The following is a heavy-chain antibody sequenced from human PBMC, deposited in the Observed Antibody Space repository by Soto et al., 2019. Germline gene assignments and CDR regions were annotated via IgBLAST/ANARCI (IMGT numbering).Heavy chain of an antibody. CDR1: GFTFSSYA. V-gene: IGHV3-23*01. CDR3: AKDQVVGATKQYYYYGMDG. Sequence: PGGSLRLSCAASGFTFSSYAMSWVRQAPGKGLEWVSAISGSGGSTYYADSVKGRFTISRDNSKNTLYLQMNSLRAEDTAVYYCAKDQVVGATKQYYYYGMDGWGQGTTVTVSS. CDR2: ISGSGGST. D-gene: IGHD1-26*01. J-gene: IGHJ6*02.